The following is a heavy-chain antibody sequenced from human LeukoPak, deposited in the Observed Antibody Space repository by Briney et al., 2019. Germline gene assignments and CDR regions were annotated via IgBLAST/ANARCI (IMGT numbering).Heavy chain of an antibody. Sequence: SETLSLTCAVYGGSFSGYYWSWIRQPPGKGLEWIGYIYYSGSTNYNPSLKSRVTISVDTSKNQFSLKLSPVTAADTAVYYCARDQGYSSSRSFDYWGQGTLVTVSS. D-gene: IGHD6-13*01. V-gene: IGHV4-59*01. J-gene: IGHJ4*02. CDR1: GGSFSGYY. CDR3: ARDQGYSSSRSFDY. CDR2: IYYSGST.